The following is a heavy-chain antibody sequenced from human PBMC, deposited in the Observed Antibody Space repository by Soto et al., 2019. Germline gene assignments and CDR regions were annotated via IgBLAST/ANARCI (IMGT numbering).Heavy chain of an antibody. V-gene: IGHV4-61*05. D-gene: IGHD6-6*01. CDR1: GGSISSSSYY. CDR2: IYYSGST. Sequence: SETLSLTCTVSGGSISSSSYYWGWIRQPPGKGLEWIGYIYYSGSTNYNPSLKSRVTISVDTSKNQFSLKLSSVTAADTAVYYCARVLAARLWWFDPWGQGTLVTVSS. J-gene: IGHJ5*02. CDR3: ARVLAARLWWFDP.